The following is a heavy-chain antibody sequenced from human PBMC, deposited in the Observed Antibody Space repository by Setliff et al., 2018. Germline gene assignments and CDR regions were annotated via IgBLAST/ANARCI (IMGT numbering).Heavy chain of an antibody. CDR1: GGFSTHA. V-gene: IGHV1-69*05. Sequence: SVKVSCQASGGFSTHATSWVRQVPGQGLEWMGGIIPILGTTDYAQNFQGRVTITTDESTSSAYLEMSNLRSEDTAVYYCASALIRRVAVAGKSQFDYWGQGTLVTVSS. CDR2: IIPILGTT. J-gene: IGHJ4*01. D-gene: IGHD6-19*01. CDR3: ASALIRRVAVAGKSQFDY.